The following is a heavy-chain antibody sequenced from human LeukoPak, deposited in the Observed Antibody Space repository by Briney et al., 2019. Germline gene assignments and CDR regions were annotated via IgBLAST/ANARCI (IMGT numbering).Heavy chain of an antibody. D-gene: IGHD6-13*01. CDR3: AREQQLANWFDP. Sequence: SETLSLTCTVSGGSISSYYWSWIRQPPGRGLEWIGYIYYSGSTNYNPSLKSRVTISVDTSKNQFSLKLSSVTAADTAVYYCAREQQLANWFDPWGQGTLVTVSS. CDR2: IYYSGST. V-gene: IGHV4-59*01. J-gene: IGHJ5*02. CDR1: GGSISSYY.